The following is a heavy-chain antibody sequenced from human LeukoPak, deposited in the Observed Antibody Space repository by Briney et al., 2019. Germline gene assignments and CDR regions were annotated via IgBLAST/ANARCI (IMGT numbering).Heavy chain of an antibody. J-gene: IGHJ2*01. CDR1: GGSISSYY. CDR3: ARRPSYGSGNPLDL. D-gene: IGHD3-10*01. V-gene: IGHV4-4*07. CDR2: IYTSGST. Sequence: SETLSLTCTVSGGSISSYYWSWIRQPPGKGLEWIGRIYTSGSTNYNPSLKSRLTMSVDTSKNQFSLKLNSVTAADTAVYYCARRPSYGSGNPLDLWGRGTVVSVSS.